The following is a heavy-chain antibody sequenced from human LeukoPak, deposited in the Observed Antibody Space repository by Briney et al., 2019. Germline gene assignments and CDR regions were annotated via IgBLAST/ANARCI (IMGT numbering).Heavy chain of an antibody. J-gene: IGHJ4*02. CDR3: ARENTAMVAYSTFDY. V-gene: IGHV3-7*01. CDR1: GFTFSSYW. Sequence: PGGSLRLSCAASGFTFSSYWMSWVRQAPGKGLEWVANIKQDGSEKYYVDSVKGRFTISRDNAKNSLYLQMNSLRAEDTAVYYCARENTAMVAYSTFDYWGQGTLVTVSS. D-gene: IGHD5-18*01. CDR2: IKQDGSEK.